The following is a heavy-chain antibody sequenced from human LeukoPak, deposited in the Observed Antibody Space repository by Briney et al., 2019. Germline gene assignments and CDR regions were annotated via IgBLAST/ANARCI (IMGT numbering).Heavy chain of an antibody. V-gene: IGHV7-4-1*02. Sequence: ASVKISCQASGYIFTRYAMNWVRQAPGQGLEFMGWISTKTGNPRNAQGFTGRSEFSLDTTVSAAYLQISSLEAADTAVYYCVTSTGYWGQGTLVTVSS. CDR2: ISTKTGNP. CDR1: GYIFTRYA. CDR3: VTSTGY. J-gene: IGHJ4*02.